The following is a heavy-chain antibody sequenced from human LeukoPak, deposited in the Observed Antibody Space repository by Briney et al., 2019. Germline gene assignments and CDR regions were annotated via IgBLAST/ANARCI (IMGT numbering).Heavy chain of an antibody. CDR3: ARVVGATGSSDY. CDR1: GGSISSDY. Sequence: SDTLSLTCTVSGGSISSDYWSWIRQPPGKGLDWIGYIYYIGSTNYNPSLKSRITISVDTSKSHFSLKLSSVTAADTAVYYCARVVGATGSSDYWGQGTLVTVSS. D-gene: IGHD1-26*01. CDR2: IYYIGST. V-gene: IGHV4-59*01. J-gene: IGHJ4*02.